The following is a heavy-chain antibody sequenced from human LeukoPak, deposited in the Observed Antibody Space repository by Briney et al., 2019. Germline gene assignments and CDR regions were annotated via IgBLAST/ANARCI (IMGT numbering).Heavy chain of an antibody. CDR1: GFTFSSYA. J-gene: IGHJ4*02. D-gene: IGHD2-2*02. CDR2: ISGSGGST. Sequence: GGSLRLSCAASGFTFSSYAMSWVRQAPGKGLEWVSAISGSGGSTYYADSVKGRFTISRDNSKNTLYLQMNSLRAEDTAVYYCAKDSGDCSSTSCYNYFDYWGQGTLVTVSS. V-gene: IGHV3-23*01. CDR3: AKDSGDCSSTSCYNYFDY.